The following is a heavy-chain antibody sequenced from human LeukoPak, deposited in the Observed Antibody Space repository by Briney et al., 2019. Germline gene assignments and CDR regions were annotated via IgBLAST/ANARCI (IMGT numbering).Heavy chain of an antibody. CDR1: GFILSSYA. Sequence: GGSLRLSCTSSGFILSSYAMSWVRQAPGKGLEWVSAISGSGGSTYYADSVKGRFTISRDNSKNTLYLQMNSLRAEDTAVYYCAKDPGDGYNLFDYWGQGTLVTVSS. CDR3: AKDPGDGYNLFDY. J-gene: IGHJ4*02. CDR2: ISGSGGST. D-gene: IGHD5-24*01. V-gene: IGHV3-23*01.